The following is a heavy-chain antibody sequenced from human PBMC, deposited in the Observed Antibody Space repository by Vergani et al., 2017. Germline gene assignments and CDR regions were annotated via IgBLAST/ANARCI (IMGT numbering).Heavy chain of an antibody. J-gene: IGHJ4*02. Sequence: QEQLEQSGSELKKPGASVKVSCKASGYSFNNYAIHWVRQAPGHGLEWMGWINPTTGNPTYAGACTGRFVFSLATSISTAYLQIGSLKAEDTAVYFCARAKRGRLAVGATDSWGQGTLLTVSS. D-gene: IGHD6-19*01. CDR3: ARAKRGRLAVGATDS. CDR1: GYSFNNYA. V-gene: IGHV7-4-1*01. CDR2: INPTTGNP.